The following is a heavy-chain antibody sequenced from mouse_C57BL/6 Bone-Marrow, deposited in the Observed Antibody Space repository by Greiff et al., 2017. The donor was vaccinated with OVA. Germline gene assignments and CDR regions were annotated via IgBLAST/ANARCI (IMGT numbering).Heavy chain of an antibody. J-gene: IGHJ3*01. CDR3: ARETYPAGFAY. CDR2: INPYNGGT. Sequence: EVQLQQSGPVLVKPGASVKMSCKASGYTFTDYYMNWVKQSHGKSLEWIGVINPYNGGTSYNQKFKGKATLTVDKSSSTAYMELNSLTSEDSAVYYCARETYPAGFAYWGQGTLVTVSA. V-gene: IGHV1-19*01. CDR1: GYTFTDYY.